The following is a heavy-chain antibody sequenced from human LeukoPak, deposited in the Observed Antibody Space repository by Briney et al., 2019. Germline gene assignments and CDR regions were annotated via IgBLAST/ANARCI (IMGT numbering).Heavy chain of an antibody. CDR3: ARGGYCSGGSCYSDWFDP. CDR1: GFTFSSYA. V-gene: IGHV3-30*04. D-gene: IGHD2-15*01. CDR2: ISYDGSNK. J-gene: IGHJ5*02. Sequence: GRSLRLSCAASGFTFSSYAMHWVRQAPGKGLEWVAVISYDGSNKYYADSVKGRFTISRDNSKNTLYLQMNSLRAEDTAVYYCARGGYCSGGSCYSDWFDPWGQGTLVTVSS.